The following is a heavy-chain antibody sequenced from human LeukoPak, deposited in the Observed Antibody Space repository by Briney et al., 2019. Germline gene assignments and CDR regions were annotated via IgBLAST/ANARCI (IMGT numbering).Heavy chain of an antibody. D-gene: IGHD3-9*01. CDR2: IKHDGSEK. J-gene: IGHJ4*02. V-gene: IGHV3-7*01. Sequence: GGSLRLSCVASGLTFSSYWMAWVRQAPGKGLEWVANIKHDGSEKNYVESVKGRFTISRDNAKNSVYLQMNTLRAEDTAVYCCARDVTGSLDYWGQGTLVTVSS. CDR3: ARDVTGSLDY. CDR1: GLTFSSYW.